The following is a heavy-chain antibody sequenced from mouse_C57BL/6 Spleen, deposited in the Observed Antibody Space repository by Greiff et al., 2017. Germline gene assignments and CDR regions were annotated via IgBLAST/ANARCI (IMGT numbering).Heavy chain of an antibody. CDR2: ISSGGDYI. J-gene: IGHJ3*01. Sequence: EVKLMESGEGLVKPGGSLKLSCAASGFTFSSYAMSWVRQTPEKRLEWVAYISSGGDYIYYADTVKGRFTISRDNARNTLYLQMSSLKSEDTAMYYCTRDRALYDGFAYWGQGTLVTVSA. CDR1: GFTFSSYA. V-gene: IGHV5-9-1*02. D-gene: IGHD1-2*01. CDR3: TRDRALYDGFAY.